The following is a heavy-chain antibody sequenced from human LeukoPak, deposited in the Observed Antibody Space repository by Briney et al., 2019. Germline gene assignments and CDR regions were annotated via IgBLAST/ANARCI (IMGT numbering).Heavy chain of an antibody. CDR1: GGSISSYY. J-gene: IGHJ5*02. Sequence: PSETLSLTCTVSGGSISSYYWSWIRQPPGKGLEWIAYIYYSGSTNYNPSLKSRVTISVDTSKNQFSLKLSSVTAADTAVYYCARGVRWFGELSDWFDPWGQGTLVTVSS. CDR3: ARGVRWFGELSDWFDP. D-gene: IGHD3-10*01. V-gene: IGHV4-59*01. CDR2: IYYSGST.